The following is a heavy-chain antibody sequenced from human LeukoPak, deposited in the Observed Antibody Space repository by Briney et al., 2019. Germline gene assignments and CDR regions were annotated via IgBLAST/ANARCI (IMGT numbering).Heavy chain of an antibody. D-gene: IGHD3-22*01. CDR3: ARDFGENYYDSSGYYSD. V-gene: IGHV3-7*01. Sequence: GGSLRLSCAASGFTFSSYWMSWVRQAPGKGLEWVANIKQDGSEKYYVDSVKGRFTISRDNAKNSLYLQMNSLRAEDTAVYHCARDFGENYYDSSGYYSDWGQGTLVTVSS. CDR1: GFTFSSYW. CDR2: IKQDGSEK. J-gene: IGHJ4*02.